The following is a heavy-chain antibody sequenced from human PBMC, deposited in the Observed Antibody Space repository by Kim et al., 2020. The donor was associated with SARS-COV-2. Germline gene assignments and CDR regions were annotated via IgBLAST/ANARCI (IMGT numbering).Heavy chain of an antibody. Sequence: ASVKVSCKASGYTFTSYGISWVRQAPGQGLEWMGWISAYNGNTNYAQKLQGRVTMTTDTSTSTAYMELRSLRSDDTAVYYCARDRRARSPNGAYYDFWSGYLVAELGTDAFDIWGQGTMVTVSS. D-gene: IGHD3-3*01. CDR1: GYTFTSYG. CDR2: ISAYNGNT. V-gene: IGHV1-18*04. J-gene: IGHJ3*02. CDR3: ARDRRARSPNGAYYDFWSGYLVAELGTDAFDI.